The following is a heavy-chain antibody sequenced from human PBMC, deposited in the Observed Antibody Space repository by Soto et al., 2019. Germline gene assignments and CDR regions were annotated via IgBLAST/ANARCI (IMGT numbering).Heavy chain of an antibody. CDR2: TYYKSKWYN. J-gene: IGHJ5*02. Sequence: TCGVAEESSSSNSAAWNWIRQSPSRGLEWLGRTYYKSKWYNDYAVSVKSRITINPDTSKNQFSLQPKSVTPEDTAVYYCAREVDAGPNWFDPWGQGTLVTVSS. V-gene: IGHV6-1*01. D-gene: IGHD1-26*01. CDR1: EESSSSNSAA. CDR3: AREVDAGPNWFDP.